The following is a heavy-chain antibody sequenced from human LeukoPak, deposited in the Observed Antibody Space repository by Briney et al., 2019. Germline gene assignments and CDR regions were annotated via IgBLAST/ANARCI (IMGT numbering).Heavy chain of an antibody. Sequence: PSETLSLTCALYGVSCSGYYWSGIPQPPGKGLECMVEINHSGSTNYHPTLKSRVTISVDTSKNQFSLKLSTVTAADTAVYYCASLRYSSSRPNYYYYYMDVWGKGTTVTVSS. CDR1: GVSCSGYY. CDR3: ASLRYSSSRPNYYYYYMDV. J-gene: IGHJ6*03. D-gene: IGHD6-6*01. CDR2: INHSGST. V-gene: IGHV4-34*01.